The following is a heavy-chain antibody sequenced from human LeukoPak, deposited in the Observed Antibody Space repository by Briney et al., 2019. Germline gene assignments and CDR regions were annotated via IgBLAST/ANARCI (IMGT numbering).Heavy chain of an antibody. Sequence: PGRSLRISCAASGFTFRIYGMHWVRQDPSKKLKRMTNIWYDGSNKYYAEFLNGRFTISRDNSKNMLFLQMSYLRAEDTAVYYCARDRGDSSAYYLYYGMDVWGQGTTVTVSS. CDR1: GFTFRIYG. CDR2: IWYDGSNK. V-gene: IGHV3-33*01. D-gene: IGHD3-22*01. CDR3: ARDRGDSSAYYLYYGMDV. J-gene: IGHJ6*02.